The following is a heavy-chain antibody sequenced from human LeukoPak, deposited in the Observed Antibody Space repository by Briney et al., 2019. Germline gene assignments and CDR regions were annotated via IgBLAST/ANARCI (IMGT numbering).Heavy chain of an antibody. J-gene: IGHJ4*02. CDR1: GFTFSSYG. V-gene: IGHV3-23*01. CDR2: ISGSGDNT. D-gene: IGHD4/OR15-4a*01. CDR3: ARRAGAYSHPYDY. Sequence: GGTLRLSCAASGFTFSSYGMNWVRQAPGKGLEWVSAISGSGDNTHYSDSVKGRFTISRDNSKNTLYLQMNSLRAEDTAVYYCARRAGAYSHPYDYWGQGTLVTVSS.